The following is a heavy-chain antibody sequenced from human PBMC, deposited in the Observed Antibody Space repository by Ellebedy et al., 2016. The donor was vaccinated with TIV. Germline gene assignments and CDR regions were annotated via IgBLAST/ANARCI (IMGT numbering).Heavy chain of an antibody. V-gene: IGHV3-66*01. J-gene: IGHJ6*02. D-gene: IGHD3-10*01. CDR1: GFTVSSNF. Sequence: GESLKISCAASGFTVSSNFMSWVRQAPGKGLEWVSVIYRGGSTYYADSVKDRFTISRDNSTNTLYLHMSSLRAEDTAVYYCARVLDYYGLGSLGGLDVWGQGTTVTVSS. CDR2: IYRGGST. CDR3: ARVLDYYGLGSLGGLDV.